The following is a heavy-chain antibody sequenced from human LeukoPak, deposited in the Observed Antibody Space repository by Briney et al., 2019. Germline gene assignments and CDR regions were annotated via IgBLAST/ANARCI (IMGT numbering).Heavy chain of an antibody. J-gene: IGHJ4*02. D-gene: IGHD3-16*02. Sequence: GGSLRLSCAASGFTFSSYGMHWVRQAPGKGLEWVANIKQDGSEKYYVDSVKGRFTISRDNAKNSLYLQMNSLRAEDTAVYYCARVGSYPYFDYWGQGTLVTVSS. V-gene: IGHV3-7*03. CDR1: GFTFSSYG. CDR3: ARVGSYPYFDY. CDR2: IKQDGSEK.